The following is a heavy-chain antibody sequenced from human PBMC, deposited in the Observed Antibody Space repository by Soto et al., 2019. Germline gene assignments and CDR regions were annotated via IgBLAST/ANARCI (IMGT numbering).Heavy chain of an antibody. D-gene: IGHD2-8*01. Sequence: GGSLRLSCAASGFTFSRYAMTWVRQAPGKGLEWVSVISGSGGITHYAGSGGFTHYADSVKGRFTTSRDNSKNPLFLQMNSLRAGDTAVYYCARDREAYCRKGVCSGPYFDYWGRGTLVTVSS. J-gene: IGHJ4*02. V-gene: IGHV3-23*01. CDR1: GFTFSRYA. CDR2: ISGSGGITHYAGSGGFT. CDR3: ARDREAYCRKGVCSGPYFDY.